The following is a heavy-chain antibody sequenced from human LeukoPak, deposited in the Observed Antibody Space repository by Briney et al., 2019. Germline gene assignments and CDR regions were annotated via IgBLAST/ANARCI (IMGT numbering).Heavy chain of an antibody. Sequence: GGSLRLSCAASGFTFSSYAMSWVRQAPGKGLEWVSYISSSSSTIYYADSVKGRFTISRDNAKNSLYLQMNSLRAEDTAVYYCARDKYYYGSGSYFVDYWGQGTLVTVSS. CDR1: GFTFSSYA. CDR2: ISSSSSTI. CDR3: ARDKYYYGSGSYFVDY. D-gene: IGHD3-10*01. V-gene: IGHV3-48*01. J-gene: IGHJ4*02.